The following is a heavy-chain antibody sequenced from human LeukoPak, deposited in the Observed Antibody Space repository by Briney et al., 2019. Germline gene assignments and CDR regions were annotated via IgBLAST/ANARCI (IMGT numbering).Heavy chain of an antibody. CDR2: ISAYNGNT. V-gene: IGHV1-18*01. CDR3: ARGYCSSTSCYNGDY. CDR1: GYTFTSYG. D-gene: IGHD2-2*02. J-gene: IGHJ4*02. Sequence: ASVKVSCKASGYTFTSYGISWVRQAPGQGLEWTGWISAYNGNTNYAQKLQGRVTMTTDTSTSTAYMELRSLRSDDTAVYYCARGYCSSTSCYNGDYWGQGTLVTVSS.